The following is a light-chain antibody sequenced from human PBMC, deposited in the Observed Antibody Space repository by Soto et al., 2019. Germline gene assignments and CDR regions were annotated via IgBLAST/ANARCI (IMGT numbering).Light chain of an antibody. J-gene: IGLJ3*02. V-gene: IGLV1-51*01. CDR1: SSNIGTNY. Sequence: QSVLTQPPSVSAAPGQTVTISCSGSSSNIGTNYVSWYQQLPGTAPKLVIYDNSKRPSGTPDRFSGSQSGTSATLGITGLQTGDEADYYCGTWDTSLSAGVFGGGTKLTVL. CDR2: DNS. CDR3: GTWDTSLSAGV.